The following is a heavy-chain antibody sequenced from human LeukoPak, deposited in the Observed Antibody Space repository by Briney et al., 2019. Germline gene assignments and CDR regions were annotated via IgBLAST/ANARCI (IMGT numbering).Heavy chain of an antibody. V-gene: IGHV1-8*01. CDR1: GYTFTSYD. CDR3: ARRHGRCSDGSCYYPDY. CDR2: MNPNSGNT. Sequence: ASVKVSCKASGYTFTSYDINWVRQATGQGLEWMGWMNPNSGNTGYAQKFQGRVTMTRNSSITTAYMEQSSLRSEDTAVYYCARRHGRCSDGSCYYPDYWGQGTLVTVSS. J-gene: IGHJ4*02. D-gene: IGHD2-15*01.